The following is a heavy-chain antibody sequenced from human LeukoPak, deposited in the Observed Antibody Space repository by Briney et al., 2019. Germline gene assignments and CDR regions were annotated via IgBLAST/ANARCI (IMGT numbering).Heavy chain of an antibody. J-gene: IGHJ1*01. D-gene: IGHD2-2*01. CDR3: ARDRPSGYCSTISCQSPLQH. CDR1: GFTFSSYW. CDR2: IKQDGSEK. V-gene: IGHV3-7*01. Sequence: GGSLRLSCAASGFTFSSYWMSWVRQAPGKGLEWVANIKQDGSEKYYVDSVKGRFTISRDNAKNSLYLQMNSLRAEDTAVYYCARDRPSGYCSTISCQSPLQHWGQGTLVTVS.